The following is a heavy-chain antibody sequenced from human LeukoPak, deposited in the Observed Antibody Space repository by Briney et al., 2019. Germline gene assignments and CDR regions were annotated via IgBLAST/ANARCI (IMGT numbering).Heavy chain of an antibody. CDR2: IYPRDSDT. D-gene: IGHD5-24*01. Sequence: GESLKISCKNSGYSFTNYWIGWVRQMPGKGLEWMGIIYPRDSDTRYSPSFQGQVTISADKSISTPYLQWSSLKASDTAMYYCARTGRDGYNLNWFDPWGQGTLVTVSS. V-gene: IGHV5-51*01. J-gene: IGHJ5*02. CDR1: GYSFTNYW. CDR3: ARTGRDGYNLNWFDP.